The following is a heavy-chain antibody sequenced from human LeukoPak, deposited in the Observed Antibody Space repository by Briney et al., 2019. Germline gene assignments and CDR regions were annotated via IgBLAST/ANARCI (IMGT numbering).Heavy chain of an antibody. D-gene: IGHD3-22*01. CDR1: GASISSYY. Sequence: SETLSLTCTVSGASISSYYWSWIRRPPGKGLEWIGYIYYSGSTNYNPSLKSRVTISVDTSKYQFSLKLSSVTAADTAVYYCARFTYYYDSSGHYMGLFDYWGQGTLVTVSS. CDR2: IYYSGST. J-gene: IGHJ4*02. V-gene: IGHV4-59*08. CDR3: ARFTYYYDSSGHYMGLFDY.